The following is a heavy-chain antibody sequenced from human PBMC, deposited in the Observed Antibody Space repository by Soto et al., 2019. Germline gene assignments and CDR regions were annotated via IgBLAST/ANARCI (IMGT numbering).Heavy chain of an antibody. CDR2: ISAYNGNT. J-gene: IGHJ4*02. V-gene: IGHV1-18*01. CDR1: GYTFTSYG. CDR3: ARDPQGYDFWSGYGWVDY. Sequence: QVPLVQSGAEVKKPGASVKVSCKASGYTFTSYGISWVRQAPGQGLEWMGWISAYNGNTNYAQKLQGRVTMTTDTTTRTDYMELRSLRSDDTAVYYCARDPQGYDFWSGYGWVDYWGQGTLVTVSS. D-gene: IGHD3-3*01.